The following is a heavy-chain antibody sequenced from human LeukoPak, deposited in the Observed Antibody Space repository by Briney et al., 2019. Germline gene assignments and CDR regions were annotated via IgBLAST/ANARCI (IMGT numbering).Heavy chain of an antibody. CDR3: ATPSMVRGVIDY. J-gene: IGHJ4*02. Sequence: PSQTLSLTCTVSGGSISSGDYYWSWIRQPPGKGLEWIGYIYYSGSTYYNPSLKSRVTISVDTSKNQFSLKLSSVTAADTAVYYCATPSMVRGVIDYWGQGTLVTVSS. CDR2: IYYSGST. V-gene: IGHV4-30-4*01. D-gene: IGHD3-10*01. CDR1: GGSISSGDYY.